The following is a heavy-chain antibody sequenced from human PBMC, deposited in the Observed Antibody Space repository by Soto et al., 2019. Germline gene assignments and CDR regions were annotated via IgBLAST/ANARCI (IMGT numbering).Heavy chain of an antibody. CDR2: ISAYNGNT. V-gene: IGHV1-18*01. Sequence: QVQLVQSGAEVKKPGASVKVSCKASGYTFTSYGISWVRQAPGQGLEWMGWISAYNGNTNYAQKLQGRVTMTTDTSRCTAYMGLGSLRSDDPAVYYCARGVTQCRGGSCVYGMDVWGQGTTVTVSS. CDR3: ARGVTQCRGGSCVYGMDV. D-gene: IGHD2-15*01. J-gene: IGHJ6*02. CDR1: GYTFTSYG.